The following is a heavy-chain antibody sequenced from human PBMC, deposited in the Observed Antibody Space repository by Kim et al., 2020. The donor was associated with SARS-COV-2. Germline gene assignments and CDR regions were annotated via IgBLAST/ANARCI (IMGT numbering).Heavy chain of an antibody. J-gene: IGHJ4*02. CDR2: ISGRSDDI. D-gene: IGHD3-16*01. CDR1: GFTFSSYT. Sequence: GGSLRLSCAVSGFTFSSYTMNWVRQAPGKGLEWVSSISGRSDDIQYADSVRGRFTISRDNTKNSLYLQMNSLGAEDAALYYCAKIPTVSSQGDFWGQGTQVTVSS. V-gene: IGHV3-21*01. CDR3: AKIPTVSSQGDF.